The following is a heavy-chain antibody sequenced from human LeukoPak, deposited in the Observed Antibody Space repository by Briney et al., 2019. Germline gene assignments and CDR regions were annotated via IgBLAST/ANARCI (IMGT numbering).Heavy chain of an antibody. D-gene: IGHD3-10*01. J-gene: IGHJ4*02. CDR3: ATVAITMVRGVIPA. Sequence: ASVKVSCKVSGYTLTELSMHWVRQAPGKGLEWMGGFDPEDGETIYAQKFQGRVTTTEDTSTDTAYMELSSLRSEDTAVYYCATVAITMVRGVIPAWGQGTLVTVSS. CDR1: GYTLTELS. V-gene: IGHV1-24*01. CDR2: FDPEDGET.